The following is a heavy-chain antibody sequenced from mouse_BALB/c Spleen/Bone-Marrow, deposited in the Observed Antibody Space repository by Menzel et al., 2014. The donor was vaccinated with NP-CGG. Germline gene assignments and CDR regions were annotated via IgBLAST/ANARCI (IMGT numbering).Heavy chain of an antibody. CDR1: GYTFTSYT. D-gene: IGHD1-2*01. CDR3: ARSSFLRSYFDY. J-gene: IGHJ2*01. CDR2: INPSTGYT. Sequence: VQLQQSGAELARPGASVKMSCKASGYTFTSYTMHWVKERPGQGLEWIGYINPSTGYTNYNQKFKDEATLTADKSSSTAYMQLSSLTSEDSAVYYCARSSFLRSYFDYWGQGTTLTVSS. V-gene: IGHV1-4*01.